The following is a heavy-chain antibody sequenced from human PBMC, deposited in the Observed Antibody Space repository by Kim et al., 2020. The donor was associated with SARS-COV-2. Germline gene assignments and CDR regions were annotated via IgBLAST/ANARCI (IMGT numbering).Heavy chain of an antibody. CDR3: AREVRKVGATTYYYGMDV. J-gene: IGHJ6*02. CDR2: TYYRSKWYN. D-gene: IGHD1-26*01. V-gene: IGHV6-1*01. Sequence: SQTLSLTCAISGDSVSSNSAAWNWIRQSPSRGLEWLGRTYYRSKWYNDYAVSVKSRITINPDTSKNQFSLQLNSVTPEDTAVYYCAREVRKVGATTYYYGMDVWGQGTTVTVSS. CDR1: GDSVSSNSAA.